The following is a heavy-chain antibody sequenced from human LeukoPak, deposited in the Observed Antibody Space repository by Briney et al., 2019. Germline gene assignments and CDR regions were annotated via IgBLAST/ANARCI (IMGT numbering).Heavy chain of an antibody. V-gene: IGHV3-21*01. Sequence: KPGGSLRLSCAASGFTFSNYSMNWVRQTPGKGLEWVSSISSGSSYIYYADSVKGRFTISRDNAKNSLYLQMNSLRAEDTAVYYCAELGITMIGGVWGKGTTVTISS. CDR2: ISSGSSYI. CDR3: AELGITMIGGV. CDR1: GFTFSNYS. D-gene: IGHD3-10*02. J-gene: IGHJ6*04.